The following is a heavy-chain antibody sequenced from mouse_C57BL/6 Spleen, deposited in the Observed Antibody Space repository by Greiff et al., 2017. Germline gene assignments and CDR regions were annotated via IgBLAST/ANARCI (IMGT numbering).Heavy chain of an antibody. J-gene: IGHJ1*03. D-gene: IGHD1-1*01. CDR1: GFSLTSYG. CDR2: IWSGGST. V-gene: IGHV2-2*01. CDR3: ARDTPHYYGSSYGYFDV. Sequence: VKVVESGPGLVQPSQSLSITCPVSGFSLTSYGVHWVRQSPGKGLEWLGVIWSGGSTDYNAAFISRLSISKDNSKSQVFFKMNSLQADDTAIYYCARDTPHYYGSSYGYFDVWGTGTTVTVSS.